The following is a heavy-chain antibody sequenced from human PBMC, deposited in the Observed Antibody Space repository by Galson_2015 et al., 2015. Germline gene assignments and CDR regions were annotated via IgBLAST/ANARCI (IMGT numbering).Heavy chain of an antibody. Sequence: SLRLSCVASGFTFRDYSMNWVRQAPGKGLEWISYISNGGSTIYYADSVKGRFTISRDNAKNSLYLQMNSLRDEDTAVYYCARDGPGVLRFLDVWGKGTTVTVSS. J-gene: IGHJ6*04. CDR2: ISNGGSTI. V-gene: IGHV3-48*02. CDR1: GFTFRDYS. D-gene: IGHD3-3*01. CDR3: ARDGPGVLRFLDV.